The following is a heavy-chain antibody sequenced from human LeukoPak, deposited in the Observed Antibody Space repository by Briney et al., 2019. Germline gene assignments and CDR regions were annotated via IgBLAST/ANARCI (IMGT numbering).Heavy chain of an antibody. V-gene: IGHV3-21*01. CDR1: GFTFSSYS. Sequence: GGSLRLSCAASGFTFSSYSMNWVRQAPGKGLEWVSSISSSSSYIYYADSVKGRFTISRDNAKNSLYLQMNSLRAEDTAVYYCARRMAYYYGSEAFDIWGQGTMVTVSS. CDR3: ARRMAYYYGSEAFDI. J-gene: IGHJ3*02. CDR2: ISSSSSYI. D-gene: IGHD3-10*01.